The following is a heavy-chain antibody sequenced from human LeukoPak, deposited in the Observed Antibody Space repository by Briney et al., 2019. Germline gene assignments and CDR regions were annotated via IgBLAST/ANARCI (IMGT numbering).Heavy chain of an antibody. D-gene: IGHD3-22*01. CDR2: IYGDGDT. V-gene: IGHV3-66*01. J-gene: IGHJ4*02. CDR3: ARDRHYYDTSGQRTNYFDY. Sequence: QPGGSLRLSCAASGFTFSTYSMNWVRQAPGKGREWVSAIYGDGDTYYADSVKGRFTIFRDSSKNTVSLQMNNLRAEDTAMYYCARDRHYYDTSGQRTNYFDYWGRGTLVTVSS. CDR1: GFTFSTYS.